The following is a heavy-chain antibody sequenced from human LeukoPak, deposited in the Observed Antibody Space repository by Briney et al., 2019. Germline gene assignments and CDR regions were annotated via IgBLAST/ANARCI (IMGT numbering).Heavy chain of an antibody. CDR3: AGRDKGYYYGMDV. J-gene: IGHJ6*02. CDR1: GFTVSSNY. V-gene: IGHV3-66*01. CDR2: LYSSGST. Sequence: GGYLRLSCAASGFTVSSNYMSWVRQAPGKGLEWDSLLYSSGSTYYTDSVKGRFTISRDSSKNTLYLQMNSLRAEDTAVYYCAGRDKGYYYGMDVWGQGTTVTVSS. D-gene: IGHD5-24*01.